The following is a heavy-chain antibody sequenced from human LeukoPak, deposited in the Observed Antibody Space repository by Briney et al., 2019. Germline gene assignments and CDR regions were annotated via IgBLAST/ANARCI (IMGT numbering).Heavy chain of an antibody. J-gene: IGHJ4*02. CDR1: GGSFRGYY. CDR3: ARGGTAMVFPAQRFDY. V-gene: IGHV4-34*01. CDR2: INHSGST. Sequence: SDTLSLTCAVYGGSFRGYYWSWIRHPPGKGLEWIGEINHSGSTNYNPSLKSPGTISVETTKSQFSLKLSSVTAADTAVYYCARGGTAMVFPAQRFDYWGQGTLVTVSS. D-gene: IGHD5-18*01.